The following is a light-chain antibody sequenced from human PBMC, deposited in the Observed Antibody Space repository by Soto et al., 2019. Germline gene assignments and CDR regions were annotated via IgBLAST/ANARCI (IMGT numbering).Light chain of an antibody. CDR2: AAS. J-gene: IGKJ1*01. V-gene: IGKV3-20*01. Sequence: ESVLTQSPGTLSLSPGERATLSCRASQSVTSNYLAWYQQRPGQAPRLLIYAASSRATGIPDRFSGSGSGTDFTLTISRLEPEDFAVYYCQQYGGSTPETFGQGTKVEIK. CDR1: QSVTSNY. CDR3: QQYGGSTPET.